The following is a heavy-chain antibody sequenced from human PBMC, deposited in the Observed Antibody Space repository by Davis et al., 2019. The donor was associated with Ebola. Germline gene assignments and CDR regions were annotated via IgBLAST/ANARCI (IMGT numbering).Heavy chain of an antibody. V-gene: IGHV4-4*02. Sequence: GSLRLSCTVSGASISSDNWWSWVRQPPGKGLEWIGEIYHRGSTNYNPSLKSRVTMSVDTSKNQFSLKVRSVTAADTAVYYCARAARLTVGWFDPWGQGTLVTVSS. J-gene: IGHJ5*02. CDR3: ARAARLTVGWFDP. CDR1: GASISSDNW. D-gene: IGHD6-6*01. CDR2: IYHRGST.